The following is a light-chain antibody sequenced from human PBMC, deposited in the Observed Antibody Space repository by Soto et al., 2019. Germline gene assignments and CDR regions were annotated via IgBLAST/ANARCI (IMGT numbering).Light chain of an antibody. CDR3: QHRYSWPLP. CDR1: QSIGRS. CDR2: DAS. Sequence: EVVLTQSPATLSLSLGERATLSCRASQSIGRSLAWYQQRPGQAPSLLISDASNRATGIPARFSGSGSGTDFSLTISSLEPEDFAVYYCQHRYSWPLPFGGGTKVDIK. V-gene: IGKV3-11*01. J-gene: IGKJ4*01.